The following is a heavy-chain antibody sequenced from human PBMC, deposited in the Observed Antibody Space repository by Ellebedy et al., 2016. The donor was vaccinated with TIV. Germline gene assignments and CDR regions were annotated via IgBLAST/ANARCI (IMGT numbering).Heavy chain of an antibody. J-gene: IGHJ4*02. CDR2: IYSSWKT. CDR3: AADRSISWYFY. D-gene: IGHD2-2*01. Sequence: MPGGSLRLSCTVSGDSISSRNLYWGWIRQAPGKGLQWIGSIYSSWKTYYNPSLESRVTMSIDTSKNQFSLKLTSVTAADTAVYYCAADRSISWYFYWGQGTLVTVSS. V-gene: IGHV4-39*07. CDR1: GDSISSRNLY.